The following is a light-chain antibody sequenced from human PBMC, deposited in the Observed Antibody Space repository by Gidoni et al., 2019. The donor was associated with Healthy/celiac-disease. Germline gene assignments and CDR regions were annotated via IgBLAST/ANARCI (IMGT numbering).Light chain of an antibody. CDR3: QQSYSTPPWT. Sequence: DIQLTHSPSSLSASVGDRVTITCRESQSISSYLNWYQQKPGKAPKLLIYAASSLQSGVPSRFSGSGSGTDFTLTISSLQPEDFATYYCQQSYSTPPWTFGQGTKVEIK. J-gene: IGKJ1*01. CDR2: AAS. V-gene: IGKV1-39*01. CDR1: QSISSY.